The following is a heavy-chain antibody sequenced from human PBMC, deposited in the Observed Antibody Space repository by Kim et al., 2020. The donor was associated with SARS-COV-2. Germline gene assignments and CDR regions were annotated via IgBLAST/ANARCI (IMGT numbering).Heavy chain of an antibody. CDR3: ARGRPGTFDI. Sequence: SQTLSLTCGISGDGLSSNSASWNWIRQSPSRGLEWLGRTYYRSKWYNDYAVSVKSRITINPDTSKSHFSLQLNSVTPEDTAVYYCARGRPGTFDIWGQGTMVTISS. D-gene: IGHD6-6*01. CDR1: GDGLSSNSAS. V-gene: IGHV6-1*01. CDR2: TYYRSKWYN. J-gene: IGHJ3*02.